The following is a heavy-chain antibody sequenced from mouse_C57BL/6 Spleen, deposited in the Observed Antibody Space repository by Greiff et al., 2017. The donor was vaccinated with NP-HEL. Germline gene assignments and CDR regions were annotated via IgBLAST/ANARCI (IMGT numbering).Heavy chain of an antibody. J-gene: IGHJ2*01. Sequence: VQLQQSGAELVRPGSSVKLSCKASGYTFTSYWMHWVKQRPIQGLEWIGNIDPSDSETHYNQKFKDKATLTVDKSYSTAYMQLSSLTSEDSAIYYCARAYYSNPYYVNYWGQGTTLTVS. CDR3: ARAYYSNPYYVNY. CDR1: GYTFTSYW. D-gene: IGHD2-5*01. CDR2: IDPSDSET. V-gene: IGHV1-52*01.